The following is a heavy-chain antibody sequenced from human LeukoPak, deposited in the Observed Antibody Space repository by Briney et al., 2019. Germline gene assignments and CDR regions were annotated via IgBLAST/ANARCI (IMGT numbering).Heavy chain of an antibody. J-gene: IGHJ3*02. CDR1: GFTFSDYW. Sequence: GGSLRLSCAASGFTFSDYWMHWVRQAPGKGLVWVPRINKDGIYTYYADSVKGRFSISRDNAKNTLYLQMNSLRAEDTAVYYCAREMGSSSYVLDIWGQGTMVTVSS. V-gene: IGHV3-74*01. D-gene: IGHD6-13*01. CDR3: AREMGSSSYVLDI. CDR2: INKDGIYT.